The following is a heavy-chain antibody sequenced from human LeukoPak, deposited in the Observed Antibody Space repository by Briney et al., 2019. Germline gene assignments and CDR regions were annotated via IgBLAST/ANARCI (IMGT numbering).Heavy chain of an antibody. CDR1: GYSFADYY. V-gene: IGHV1-2*02. Sequence: ASVKVSCKASGYSFADYYIHWVRQAPGQGLEWMGWIKPDSGGTRSAQKFQGRVTMTTDTSISTAYMELSSLRSDDTAVYYCARTLIPPTDDYDYVWGSYRYTEGNWFDPWGQGTLVTVSS. D-gene: IGHD3-16*02. J-gene: IGHJ5*02. CDR2: IKPDSGGT. CDR3: ARTLIPPTDDYDYVWGSYRYTEGNWFDP.